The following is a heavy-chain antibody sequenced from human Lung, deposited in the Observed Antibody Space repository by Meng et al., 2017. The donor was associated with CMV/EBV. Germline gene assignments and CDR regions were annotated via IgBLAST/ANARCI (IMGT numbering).Heavy chain of an antibody. CDR2: INSVGSST. J-gene: IGHJ4*02. D-gene: IGHD3-22*01. V-gene: IGHV3-74*01. Sequence: GGSLRLSCAASGFTFNNYWMHWVRQAPGKGLVWVSRINSVGSSTIYADSVKGRFTISIDNAKNTLYLQMNSLRSEDTAVYYCAREPYDYDSSLDYWGQGTLVTVSS. CDR3: AREPYDYDSSLDY. CDR1: GFTFNNYW.